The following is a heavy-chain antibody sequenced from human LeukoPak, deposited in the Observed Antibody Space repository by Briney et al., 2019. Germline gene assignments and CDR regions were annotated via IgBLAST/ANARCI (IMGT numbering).Heavy chain of an antibody. D-gene: IGHD5-24*01. CDR1: GFTFRTYA. V-gene: IGHV3-23*01. J-gene: IGHJ4*02. CDR3: ATDRNAWPTNFAS. CDR2: ISSSGGTT. Sequence: GGSLRLSCAASGFTFRTYAVNGVRQAPGKGLEWVSAISSSGGTTYYEDSATGRFSISRDNSKNTLYLRMNSLRAADTAIYYCATDRNAWPTNFASWGQGTLVTVSA.